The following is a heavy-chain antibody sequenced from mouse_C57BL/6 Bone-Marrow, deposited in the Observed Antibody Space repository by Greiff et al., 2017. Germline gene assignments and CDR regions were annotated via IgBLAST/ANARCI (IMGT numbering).Heavy chain of an antibody. CDR1: GYTFTDYY. Sequence: VQLQQSGAELVRPGASVKLSCKASGYTFTDYYINWVKQRPGQGLEWIARIYPGSGNTYYNEKFKGKATLTAEKSSSTAYMQLSSLTSEDSAVYFCARSSYDYDGTFDVWGTGTTVTVSP. D-gene: IGHD2-4*01. CDR2: IYPGSGNT. V-gene: IGHV1-76*01. J-gene: IGHJ1*03. CDR3: ARSSYDYDGTFDV.